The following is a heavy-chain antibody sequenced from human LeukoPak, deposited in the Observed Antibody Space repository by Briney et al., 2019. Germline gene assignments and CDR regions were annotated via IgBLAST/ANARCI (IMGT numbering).Heavy chain of an antibody. CDR1: GSSIGRHY. CDR2: THFSGSS. J-gene: IGHJ4*02. CDR3: AGAQAACSYDF. V-gene: IGHV4-59*11. D-gene: IGHD6-13*01. Sequence: SETLSLTCSVSGSSIGRHYWTWIRQPPGKGLEWIGYTHFSGSSNYNPSLKSRATTSLDRAKNQISLPLTSVTAADTAVYFCAGAQAACSYDFWGQGTLVTASS.